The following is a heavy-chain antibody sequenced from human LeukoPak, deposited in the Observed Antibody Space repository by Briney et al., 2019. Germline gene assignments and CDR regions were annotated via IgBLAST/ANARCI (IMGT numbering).Heavy chain of an antibody. D-gene: IGHD6-6*01. Sequence: SVKVSCNASGCTFSSYAISWVRQAPGQGLEWMGGIIPIFGTANYAQKFQGRVTITTDESTSTAYMELSSLRSEDTAVYYCTYSSSSPHWGQGTLVTVSS. CDR3: TYSSSSPH. V-gene: IGHV1-69*05. CDR2: IIPIFGTA. J-gene: IGHJ4*02. CDR1: GCTFSSYA.